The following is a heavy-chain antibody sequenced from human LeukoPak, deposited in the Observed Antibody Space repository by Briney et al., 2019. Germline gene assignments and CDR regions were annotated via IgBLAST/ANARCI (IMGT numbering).Heavy chain of an antibody. J-gene: IGHJ4*02. CDR1: GFTFSNYG. Sequence: GGSLRLSCAASGFTFSNYGMHWVRQAPGKGLEWVANIKRDGSEKYYVDSVKGRFTISRDNAKNSLYLQMNSLRAEDTAVYYCAREGVYSSSWLGFDYWGQGTLVTVSS. V-gene: IGHV3-7*01. CDR2: IKRDGSEK. CDR3: AREGVYSSSWLGFDY. D-gene: IGHD6-13*01.